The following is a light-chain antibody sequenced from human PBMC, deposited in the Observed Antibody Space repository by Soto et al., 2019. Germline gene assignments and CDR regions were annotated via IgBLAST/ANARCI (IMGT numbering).Light chain of an antibody. J-gene: IGKJ2*01. CDR1: QSVSSY. CDR3: QQRSNWRDT. V-gene: IGKV3-11*01. Sequence: EIVLTQSPATLSLSPGERATLSCRASQSVSSYLAWYQQKPDQAPRLLIYDASNRATGIPARFSGSGSGTDFTLTISSLEPEDFAVYYCQQRSNWRDTFGQGTKLEIK. CDR2: DAS.